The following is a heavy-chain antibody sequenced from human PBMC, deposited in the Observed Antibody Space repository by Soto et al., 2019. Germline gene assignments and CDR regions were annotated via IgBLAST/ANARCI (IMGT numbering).Heavy chain of an antibody. CDR1: GLTFGYYR. D-gene: IGHD6-13*01. V-gene: IGHV3-21*01. Sequence: EVQLVESGGGLVKPGGSLGLSAEPLGLTFGYYRRNGFRRLPGKALDWVSTISSSGTYKEYVDSAKGRFTISRDNDNDSLFLQLTSLRVEDTAMYFCARDLRGRRQPGEVFDYWGQGTLVTVS. CDR2: ISSSGTYK. CDR3: ARDLRGRRQPGEVFDY. J-gene: IGHJ4*02.